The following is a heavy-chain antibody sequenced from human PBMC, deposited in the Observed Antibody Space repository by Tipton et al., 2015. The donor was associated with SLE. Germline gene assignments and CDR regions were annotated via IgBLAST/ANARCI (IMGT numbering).Heavy chain of an antibody. D-gene: IGHD6-19*01. Sequence: SLRLSCAASGFTFSSYWMYWVRQAPGKGLVWVSRINSDGSSTSYADSVKGRFTISRDNAKNTLYLQMNSLRAEDTAVYYCARAVAVAVFDYWGQGTLVTVSS. CDR1: GFTFSSYW. V-gene: IGHV3-74*01. CDR2: INSDGSST. J-gene: IGHJ4*02. CDR3: ARAVAVAVFDY.